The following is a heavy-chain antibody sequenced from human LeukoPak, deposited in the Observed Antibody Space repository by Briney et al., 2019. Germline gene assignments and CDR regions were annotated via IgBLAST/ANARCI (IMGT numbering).Heavy chain of an antibody. CDR2: IYHSGST. CDR3: ARGITMVRGALDV. J-gene: IGHJ6*02. V-gene: IGHV4-4*02. CDR1: GGSISSSNW. D-gene: IGHD3-10*01. Sequence: SETLSLTCAVSGGSISSSNWWSWVRQPPGKGLEWIGEIYHSGSTNYNPSLKSRVTISVDKSKNQFSLKLSSVTAADTAVYYCARGITMVRGALDVWGQGTTVTVSS.